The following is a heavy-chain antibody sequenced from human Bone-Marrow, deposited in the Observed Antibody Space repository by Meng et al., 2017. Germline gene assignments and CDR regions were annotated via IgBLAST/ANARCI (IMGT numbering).Heavy chain of an antibody. V-gene: IGHV1-2*06. CDR3: ARWTRNWGSFDP. D-gene: IGHD7-27*01. J-gene: IGHJ5*02. CDR1: GYTFTGYY. CDR2: INPNSGGT. Sequence: ASVKVSCKASGYTFTGYYMHWVRQAPGQGLEWMGRINPNSGGTNYAQKFQGRVTMTRDTSISTAYMELSRLRSDDTAVYYCARWTRNWGSFDPWGQGTLVTVYS.